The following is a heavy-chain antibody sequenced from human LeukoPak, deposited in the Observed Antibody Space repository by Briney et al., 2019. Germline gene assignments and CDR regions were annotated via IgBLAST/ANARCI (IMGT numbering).Heavy chain of an antibody. J-gene: IGHJ4*02. CDR1: GYTFTSYG. Sequence: ASVKVSCKASGYTFTSYGISWVRQAPGQGLEWMGWISAYNGNTNYAQKLQGRVTMTTDTSTSTAYMELRSLRSDDTAVYYCARGYCSGGSCYPFDYWDQGTLVTVSS. V-gene: IGHV1-18*01. D-gene: IGHD2-15*01. CDR3: ARGYCSGGSCYPFDY. CDR2: ISAYNGNT.